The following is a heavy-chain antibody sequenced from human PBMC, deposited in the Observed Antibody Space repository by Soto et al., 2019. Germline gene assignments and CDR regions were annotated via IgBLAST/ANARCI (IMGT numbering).Heavy chain of an antibody. CDR2: ISYDGSNK. CDR1: GFSFRSYG. J-gene: IGHJ6*02. D-gene: IGHD6-19*01. Sequence: GGSLRLSCAASGFSFRSYGMHWVRQAPGKGLEWVAVISYDGSNKYYADSVKGRFTISRDNSKNTLYLQMNSLRAEDTAVYYCAKGDSSGGGYYYYGVDVWGQGTTVTVSS. CDR3: AKGDSSGGGYYYYGVDV. V-gene: IGHV3-30*18.